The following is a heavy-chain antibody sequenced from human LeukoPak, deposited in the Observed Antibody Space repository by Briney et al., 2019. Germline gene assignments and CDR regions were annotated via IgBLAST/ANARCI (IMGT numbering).Heavy chain of an antibody. V-gene: IGHV3-23*01. CDR1: GFTFSSYA. CDR2: ISGSGGST. D-gene: IGHD2-2*01. CDR3: AKGVCSSTSCFYYYYYGMDV. J-gene: IGHJ6*04. Sequence: GGSLRLSCAASGFTFSSYAMSWVRQAPGKGLEWVSAISGSGGSTYYADSVKSRFTISRDNSKNTLYLQMNSLRAEDTAVYYCAKGVCSSTSCFYYYYYGMDVWGKGTTVTVSS.